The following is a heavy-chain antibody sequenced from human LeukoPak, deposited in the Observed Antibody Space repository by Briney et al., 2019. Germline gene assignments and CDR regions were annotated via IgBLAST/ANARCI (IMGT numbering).Heavy chain of an antibody. J-gene: IGHJ4*02. CDR1: GFTFSSFA. CDR2: ITGSGGYT. V-gene: IGHV3-23*01. D-gene: IGHD6-19*01. Sequence: GGSLRLSCAASGFTFSSFAMSWVRQAPGKGLEWVSGITGSGGYTHCADSVKGRFTISRDNSKNTLFLQMNSLRAEDTAVYSCAKYVSGWYYFDFWGQGTLVTVSS. CDR3: AKYVSGWYYFDF.